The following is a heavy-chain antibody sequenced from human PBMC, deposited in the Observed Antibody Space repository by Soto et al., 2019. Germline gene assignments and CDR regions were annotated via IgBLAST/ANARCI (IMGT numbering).Heavy chain of an antibody. CDR2: INHSGST. Sequence: SETLSLTCAVYGGSFSGYYWTWIRQPPGTGLEWIGEINHSGSTNYNPSLKSRVTISVDTSKNQFSLKLSSVTAADTAVYYCASLTGKDGYNLWGQGTLVTVSS. V-gene: IGHV4-34*01. CDR1: GGSFSGYY. J-gene: IGHJ4*02. D-gene: IGHD5-12*01. CDR3: ASLTGKDGYNL.